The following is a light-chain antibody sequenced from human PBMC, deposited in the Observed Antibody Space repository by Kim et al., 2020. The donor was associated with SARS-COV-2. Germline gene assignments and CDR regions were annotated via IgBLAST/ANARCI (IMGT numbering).Light chain of an antibody. Sequence: DIQMTQSPSSLSASVGDRVTITCRASQSIKSYLNWYQQKPGKAPKLLIYAVSSLVSGVPSRFSGSGSGTDFTLSISSLQPEDFATYYCQQSADGPHTFGQGTNLEI. CDR1: QSIKSY. J-gene: IGKJ2*01. V-gene: IGKV1-39*01. CDR2: AVS. CDR3: QQSADGPHT.